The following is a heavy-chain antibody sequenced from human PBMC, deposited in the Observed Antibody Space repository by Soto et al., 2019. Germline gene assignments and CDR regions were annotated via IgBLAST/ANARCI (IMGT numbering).Heavy chain of an antibody. Sequence: EVQLLEFGGGLVQPGGSLRLSCAASGFTFSSYAMTWLRQSPGKGLEWISVISATGDTIYYADSVEGRFTISRDNSNGTLFLQMDRLTADDTAVYFCAKDVYYDLSTGTGYYYYGLDVWGQGTTVTVSS. D-gene: IGHD3-9*01. J-gene: IGHJ6*02. V-gene: IGHV3-23*01. CDR3: AKDVYYDLSTGTGYYYYGLDV. CDR2: ISATGDTI. CDR1: GFTFSSYA.